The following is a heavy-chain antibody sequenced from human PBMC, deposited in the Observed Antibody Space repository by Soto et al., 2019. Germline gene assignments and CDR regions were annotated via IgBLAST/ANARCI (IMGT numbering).Heavy chain of an antibody. Sequence: QVQLVESGGGVVQPGRSLRLSCAASGFTFSSYGMHWVRQAPGKGLEWVAVISYDGSNKYYADSVKGRFTISRDNYKNTLYLQMTSLRAEDTAVYYCAKDLDTLGYNGMDAWGQGTTVTVSS. CDR3: AKDLDTLGYNGMDA. J-gene: IGHJ6*02. V-gene: IGHV3-30*18. D-gene: IGHD1-1*01. CDR1: GFTFSSYG. CDR2: ISYDGSNK.